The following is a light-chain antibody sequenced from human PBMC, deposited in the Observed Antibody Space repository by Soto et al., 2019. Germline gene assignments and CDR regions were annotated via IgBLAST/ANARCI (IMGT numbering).Light chain of an antibody. Sequence: DIQMTQSPPSLSASAGDIVTITCRARQNIGDYLSWYQQRPGKAPKLLIYSSSILHRAASSRFSGGGSGTDFTLTISDLQPEDFATYYCQQTFSTQISFGGGTTVEIK. CDR3: QQTFSTQIS. CDR1: QNIGDY. CDR2: SSS. J-gene: IGKJ4*02. V-gene: IGKV1-39*01.